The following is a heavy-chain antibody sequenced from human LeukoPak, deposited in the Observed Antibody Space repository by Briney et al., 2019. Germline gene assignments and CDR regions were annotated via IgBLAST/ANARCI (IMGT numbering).Heavy chain of an antibody. CDR3: AKVNNYDDY. J-gene: IGHJ4*02. CDR1: GFTFSTFG. V-gene: IGHV3-30*18. CDR2: ISPDGNSE. D-gene: IGHD1/OR15-1a*01. Sequence: GGSLRLSCAASGFTFSTFGIHWVRQAPGKGLECVAAISPDGNSEYYADSAKGRFTISRDNSKNMIYLQMNSLRGEDSAVYYCAKVNNYDDYWGQGTLVTVSS.